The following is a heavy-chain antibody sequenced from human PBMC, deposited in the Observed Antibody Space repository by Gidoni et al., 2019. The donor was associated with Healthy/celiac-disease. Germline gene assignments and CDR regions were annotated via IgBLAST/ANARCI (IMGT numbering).Heavy chain of an antibody. CDR3: TRAPYYDFWSGPTGRWFDP. CDR2: IRSKAYGGTT. D-gene: IGHD3-3*01. CDR1: GFPFGDYA. Sequence: EVQLVESGGGLVQPGRSLRLSCTASGFPFGDYAMLWVRQAPGKGLGWVGFIRSKAYGGTTEYAASVKGRFTISRDDSKSIAYLQMNSLKTEDTAVYYCTRAPYYDFWSGPTGRWFDPWGQGTLVTVSS. J-gene: IGHJ5*02. V-gene: IGHV3-49*04.